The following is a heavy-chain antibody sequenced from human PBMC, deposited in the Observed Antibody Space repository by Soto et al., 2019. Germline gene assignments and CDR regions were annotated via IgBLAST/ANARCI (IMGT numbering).Heavy chain of an antibody. Sequence: QVQLVESGGGVVQPGRSLRLSCAASGFTFSSYGMHWVRQAPGKGLEWVAVISYDGSNKYYADSVKGRFTISRDNSKNRLYLQMNSLRAEDTAVYCGAKDSRSVVVTAPYDYWGKGTLVTVSS. J-gene: IGHJ4*02. CDR3: AKDSRSVVVTAPYDY. CDR1: GFTFSSYG. D-gene: IGHD2-21*02. V-gene: IGHV3-30*18. CDR2: ISYDGSNK.